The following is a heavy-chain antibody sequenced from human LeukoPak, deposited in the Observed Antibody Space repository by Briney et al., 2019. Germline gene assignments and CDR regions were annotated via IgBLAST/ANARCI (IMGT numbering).Heavy chain of an antibody. J-gene: IGHJ4*02. CDR1: GFTFSSYA. CDR3: AKDLRMGYDILTGPQGYFDY. Sequence: PAGGSLRLSCAASGFTFSSYAMSWVRQAPGKGLEWVSAISGSGGSTYYADSVKGRFTISRDNSKNTLYLQMNSLRAEDTAVYYCAKDLRMGYDILTGPQGYFDYWGQGTLVTVSS. D-gene: IGHD3-9*01. CDR2: ISGSGGST. V-gene: IGHV3-23*01.